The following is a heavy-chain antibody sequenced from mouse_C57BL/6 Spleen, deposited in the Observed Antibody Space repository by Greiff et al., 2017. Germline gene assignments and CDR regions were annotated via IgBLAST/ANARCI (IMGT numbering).Heavy chain of an antibody. CDR3: AGAVTTFAMDY. CDR1: GFTFSDYG. V-gene: IGHV5-17*01. Sequence: EVKLVESGGGLVKPGGSLKLSCAASGFTFSDYGMHWVRQAPEKGLEWVAYISSGSSTIYYADTVKGRFTISRDNAKNTLFLQMTSLRSEDTAMYYCAGAVTTFAMDYWGQGTSVTVSS. CDR2: ISSGSSTI. D-gene: IGHD2-2*01. J-gene: IGHJ4*01.